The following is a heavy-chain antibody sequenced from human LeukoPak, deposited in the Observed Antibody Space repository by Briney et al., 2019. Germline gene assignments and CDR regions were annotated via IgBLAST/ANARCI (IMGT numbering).Heavy chain of an antibody. J-gene: IGHJ6*02. D-gene: IGHD2-2*01. Sequence: PGGSLRLSCAASGFTFSSYGMHWVRQAPGKGLEWVAVIWYDGSNKYYADSVKGRFTISRDNSKNTLYLQMNSLRAEDTAVYYCARDGGYCSSTSCETPHYYYYGMDVWGQGTRSPSP. CDR2: IWYDGSNK. CDR3: ARDGGYCSSTSCETPHYYYYGMDV. V-gene: IGHV3-33*01. CDR1: GFTFSSYG.